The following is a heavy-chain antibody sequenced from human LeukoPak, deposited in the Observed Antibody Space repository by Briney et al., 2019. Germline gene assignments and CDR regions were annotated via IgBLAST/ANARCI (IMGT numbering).Heavy chain of an antibody. V-gene: IGHV1-2*02. CDR3: ARPPLRGYSSYDPFDY. Sequence: GASVKVSCKASGYTFTGYYMHWVRQAPGQGLEWMGWINPNSGGTNYAQKFQGRVTMTRDTSISTAYMELSRLRSDDTAVYYCARPPLRGYSSYDPFDYWGQGTLVTVSS. J-gene: IGHJ4*02. CDR2: INPNSGGT. CDR1: GYTFTGYY. D-gene: IGHD5-12*01.